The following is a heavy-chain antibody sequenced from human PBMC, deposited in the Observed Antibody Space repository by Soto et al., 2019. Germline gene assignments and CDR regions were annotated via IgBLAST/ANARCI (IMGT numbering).Heavy chain of an antibody. J-gene: IGHJ5*02. Sequence: SETLSLTCTVSGGSISSYYWSWIRQPPGKGLEWIGYIYYSGSTNYNPSLKSRVTISVDTSKNQFSLKLSSVTAADTAVYYCARHPTYYDILTGYYKENWFDPWGQGTLVTVSS. D-gene: IGHD3-9*01. CDR3: ARHPTYYDILTGYYKENWFDP. V-gene: IGHV4-59*08. CDR1: GGSISSYY. CDR2: IYYSGST.